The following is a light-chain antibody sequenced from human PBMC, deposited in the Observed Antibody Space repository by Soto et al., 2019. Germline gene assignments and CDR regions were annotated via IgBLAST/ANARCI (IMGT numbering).Light chain of an antibody. CDR3: GSYTTSSNYV. Sequence: QSVLTQPASVSGSPGLSITISCTGTSSDVGAYNFVSWYQQHPDKAPKLMIFDGSNRPSGVSNRFSGSKSGNTASPTISGLQSEDEAEYYCGSYTTSSNYVFGTGTKVTVL. J-gene: IGLJ1*01. V-gene: IGLV2-14*03. CDR1: SSDVGAYNF. CDR2: DGS.